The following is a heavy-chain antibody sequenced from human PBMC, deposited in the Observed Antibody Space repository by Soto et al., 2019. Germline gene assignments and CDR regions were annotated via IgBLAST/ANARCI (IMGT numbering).Heavy chain of an antibody. V-gene: IGHV1-18*01. Sequence: ASVKVSCKASGYTFRSYGISWVRQAPGQGLEWMGWISGYNGNTHYSQKFQGKVTMTTDTSTSTAYMELRNLRSDDTAVYYCAKADSNYAGRFSYFYMDVWGTGTMVTVSS. CDR2: ISGYNGNT. CDR3: AKADSNYAGRFSYFYMDV. CDR1: GYTFRSYG. D-gene: IGHD4-4*01. J-gene: IGHJ6*03.